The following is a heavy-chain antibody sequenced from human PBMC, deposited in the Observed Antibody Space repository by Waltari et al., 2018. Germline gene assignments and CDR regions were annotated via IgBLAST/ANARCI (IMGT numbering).Heavy chain of an antibody. D-gene: IGHD6-13*01. Sequence: QVQLVQSGAEVKKPGASVKVSCKASGYTFTGYYMHWVRQAPGQGLEWMGVINPNRGGTKYAQKFQGRVTMTRETSISTAYMELSRLRSDDTAVYYCARDYVAAAGTWFDYWGQGTLVTVSS. CDR3: ARDYVAAAGTWFDY. CDR2: INPNRGGT. V-gene: IGHV1-2*02. CDR1: GYTFTGYY. J-gene: IGHJ4*02.